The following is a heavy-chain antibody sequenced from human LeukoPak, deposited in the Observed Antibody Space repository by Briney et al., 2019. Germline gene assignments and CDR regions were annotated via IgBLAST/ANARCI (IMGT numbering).Heavy chain of an antibody. D-gene: IGHD2-15*01. CDR3: ARDLGYWSGGSCSEENWFDP. CDR2: ISSSSSYT. V-gene: IGHV3-11*06. CDR1: GFTFSDYY. J-gene: IGHJ5*02. Sequence: GGSLRLSCAASGFTFSDYYMSWIRQAPGKGLEWVSYISSSSSYTNYADSVKGRFTISRDNAKNSLYLQMNSLRAEDTAVYYCARDLGYWSGGSCSEENWFDPWGQGTLVTVSS.